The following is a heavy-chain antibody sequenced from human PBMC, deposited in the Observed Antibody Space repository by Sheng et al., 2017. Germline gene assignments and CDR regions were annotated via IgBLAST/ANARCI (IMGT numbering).Heavy chain of an antibody. CDR3: ARNQLPLLYWYFDL. CDR2: IIPLFGTP. V-gene: IGHV1-69*01. J-gene: IGHJ2*01. Sequence: SGAEVKKPGSSVRVSCKASGGTFTSYAVSWVRQAPGQGLEWIGGIIPLFGTPKYAQKFQGRVTITADESTSTAYMDLGSLKSEDTAVYYCARNQLPLLYWYFDLWGLAPWSLSPQ. D-gene: IGHD2-2*01. CDR1: GGTFTSYA.